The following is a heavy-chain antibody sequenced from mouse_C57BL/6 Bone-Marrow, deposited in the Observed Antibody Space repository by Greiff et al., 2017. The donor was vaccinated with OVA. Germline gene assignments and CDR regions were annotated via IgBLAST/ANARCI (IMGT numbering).Heavy chain of an antibody. D-gene: IGHD1-1*01. CDR3: ASVYYGSSLSCFAY. Sequence: QVQLQQPGAELVKPGASVKLSCKASGYTFTSYWMHWVKQRPGQGLEWIGMIHPNSGSTNYNEKFKSKATLTVDKSSSTAYMQLSSLTSEDSAVYYYASVYYGSSLSCFAYWGQGTLVTVSA. V-gene: IGHV1-64*01. CDR1: GYTFTSYW. CDR2: IHPNSGST. J-gene: IGHJ3*01.